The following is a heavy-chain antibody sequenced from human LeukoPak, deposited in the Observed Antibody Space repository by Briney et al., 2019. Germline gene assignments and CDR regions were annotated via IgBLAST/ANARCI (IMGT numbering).Heavy chain of an antibody. Sequence: SETLSLTCAVYGGSFSGYYWSWIRQPPGKGLEWIGEINHSGSTNYNPSLKSRVTISVDTSKNQFSLKLSSVTAADTAVYYCARRLTIHAFDIWDQGILVTVSS. CDR3: ARRLTIHAFDI. V-gene: IGHV4-34*01. J-gene: IGHJ3*02. D-gene: IGHD3-10*01. CDR1: GGSFSGYY. CDR2: INHSGST.